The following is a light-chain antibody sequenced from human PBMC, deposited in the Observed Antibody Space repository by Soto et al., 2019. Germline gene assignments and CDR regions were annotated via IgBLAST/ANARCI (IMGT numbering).Light chain of an antibody. Sequence: QSVLTQPPSVSGAPGQRVTISCTGSSSNIGAGYDVHWYKQLPGTAPKLLIYGNSNRPSGVPDRFSGSNSGTSASLAITGLQAEDEADYYCQSYDISLSVVFGGGTKLTVL. CDR1: SSNIGAGYD. V-gene: IGLV1-40*01. CDR2: GNS. J-gene: IGLJ2*01. CDR3: QSYDISLSVV.